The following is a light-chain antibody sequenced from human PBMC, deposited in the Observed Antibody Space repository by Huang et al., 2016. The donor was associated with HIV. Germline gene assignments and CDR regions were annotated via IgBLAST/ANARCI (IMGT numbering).Light chain of an antibody. V-gene: IGKV3-15*01. CDR2: GAF. CDR1: HSVTTN. Sequence: EVVMTQSPASLSVSPGERATLSCRASHSVTTNLAWYQQKPGQAPRLLIYGAFTRATDIPARFSGSGSGTEFTLTISSLQSEDSAVYYCQQYNYWWTFGQGTKVEIK. J-gene: IGKJ1*01. CDR3: QQYNYWWT.